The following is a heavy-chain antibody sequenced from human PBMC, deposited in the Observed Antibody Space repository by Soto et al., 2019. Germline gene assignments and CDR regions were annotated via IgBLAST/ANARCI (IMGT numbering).Heavy chain of an antibody. CDR1: GFSLSTSGMC. CDR3: ARIPIHSSCYVHGMDV. Sequence: SGPTLVNPTQILTLTCTFSGFSLSTSGMCVSWIRQPPGKALEWLALIDWDDDKYYSTSLKTRLTISKDTSKNQVVLTMTNMDPVDTATYYCARIPIHSSCYVHGMDVWGQGTTVTVSS. J-gene: IGHJ6*02. V-gene: IGHV2-70*01. D-gene: IGHD3-22*01. CDR2: IDWDDDK.